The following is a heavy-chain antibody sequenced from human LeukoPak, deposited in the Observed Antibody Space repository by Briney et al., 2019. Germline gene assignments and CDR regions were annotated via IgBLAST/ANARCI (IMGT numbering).Heavy chain of an antibody. CDR1: GFTFSSYA. D-gene: IGHD3-10*01. CDR3: AKDGVWFGEFPFDY. Sequence: GGSLRLSCAASGFTFSSYAMSWVRQAPGKGLEWFSAISGSGGSTYYADSVKGRFTISRDNSKNTLYLQMNSLRAEDTAVYYCAKDGVWFGEFPFDYWGQGTLVTVSS. V-gene: IGHV3-23*01. CDR2: ISGSGGST. J-gene: IGHJ4*02.